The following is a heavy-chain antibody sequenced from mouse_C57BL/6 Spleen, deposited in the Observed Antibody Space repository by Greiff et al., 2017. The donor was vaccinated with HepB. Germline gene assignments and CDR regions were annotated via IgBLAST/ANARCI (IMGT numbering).Heavy chain of an antibody. D-gene: IGHD1-1*01. J-gene: IGHJ2*01. CDR3: ARRGIYYGSSPYYFDY. V-gene: IGHV1-18*01. CDR1: GYTFTDYN. CDR2: INPNNGGT. Sequence: EVKLMESGPELVKPGASVKIPCKASGYTFTDYNMDWVKQSHGKSLEWIGDINPNNGGTIYNQKFKGKATLTVDKSSSTAYMELRSLTSEDTAVYYCARRGIYYGSSPYYFDYWGQGTTLTVSS.